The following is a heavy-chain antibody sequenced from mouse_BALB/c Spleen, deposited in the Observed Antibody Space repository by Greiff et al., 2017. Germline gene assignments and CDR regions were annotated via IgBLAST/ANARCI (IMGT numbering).Heavy chain of an antibody. CDR1: GYTFTSYV. V-gene: IGHV1-14*01. CDR2: INPYNDGT. D-gene: IGHD2-14*01. CDR3: AREDYRYSHWYFDV. J-gene: IGHJ1*01. Sequence: VQLKESGPELVKPGASVKMSCKASGYTFTSYVMHWVKQKPGQGLEWIGYINPYNDGTKYNEKFKGKATLTSDKSSSTAYMELSSLTSEDSAVYYCAREDYRYSHWYFDVWGAGTTVTVSS.